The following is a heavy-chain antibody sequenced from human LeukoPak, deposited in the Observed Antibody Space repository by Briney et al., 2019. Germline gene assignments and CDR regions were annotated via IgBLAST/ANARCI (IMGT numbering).Heavy chain of an antibody. CDR1: GGSFSGYY. CDR3: ARLHRGVAAAGTGYYFDY. CDR2: INHSGST. J-gene: IGHJ4*02. D-gene: IGHD6-13*01. V-gene: IGHV4-34*01. Sequence: PSETLSLTCAVYGGSFSGYYWSWIRQPPGKGLEWTGEINHSGSTNYNPSLKSRVTISVDTSKNQFSLKLSSVTAADTAVYYCARLHRGVAAAGTGYYFDYWGQGTLVTVSS.